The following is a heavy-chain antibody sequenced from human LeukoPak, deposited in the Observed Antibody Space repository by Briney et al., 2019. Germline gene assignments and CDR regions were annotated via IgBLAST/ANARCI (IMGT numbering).Heavy chain of an antibody. Sequence: PGGSLRLSCAASGFTFSSYAMHWVRQAPGKGLEWVAVIWYDGSNKYYVDSVKGRFTISRDNSKNTLYLQMNSLRAEDTAVYYCARDCSGGSCYYYYGMDVWGQGTTVTVSS. D-gene: IGHD2-15*01. V-gene: IGHV3-33*01. CDR1: GFTFSSYA. J-gene: IGHJ6*02. CDR3: ARDCSGGSCYYYYGMDV. CDR2: IWYDGSNK.